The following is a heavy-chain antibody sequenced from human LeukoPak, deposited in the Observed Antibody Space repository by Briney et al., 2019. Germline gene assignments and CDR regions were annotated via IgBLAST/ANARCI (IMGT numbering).Heavy chain of an antibody. D-gene: IGHD1-26*01. J-gene: IGHJ6*02. CDR1: GDSISSTYYY. V-gene: IGHV4-39*01. CDR2: IYYGGET. CDR3: ARRSHCDVGSCPPV. Sequence: SETLSLTCTVSGDSISSTYYYWVWIRQPPGKGLEWIGSIYYGGETYYNPSLRSRVTISSDTSKNQFSLSLNSVTATDTAVYYCARRSHCDVGSCPPVWGQGTTVTVSS.